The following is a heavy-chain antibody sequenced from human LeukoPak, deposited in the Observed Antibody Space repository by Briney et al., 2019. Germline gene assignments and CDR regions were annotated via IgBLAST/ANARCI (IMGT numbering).Heavy chain of an antibody. J-gene: IGHJ4*02. V-gene: IGHV1-69*13. D-gene: IGHD3-22*01. CDR1: GYTFTNYY. CDR2: IIPIFGTA. Sequence: ASVKVSCKASGYTFTNYYIHWVRQAPGQGLEWMGGIIPIFGTANYAQKFQGRVTITADESTSTAYMELSSLRSEDTAVYYCARATSAYYYDSSGYYTADYWGQGTLVTVSS. CDR3: ARATSAYYYDSSGYYTADY.